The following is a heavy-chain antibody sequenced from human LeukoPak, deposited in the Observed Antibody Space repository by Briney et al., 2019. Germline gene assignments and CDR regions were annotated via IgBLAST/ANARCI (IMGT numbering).Heavy chain of an antibody. V-gene: IGHV3-48*03. CDR2: FSRSGSTI. CDR1: GFTFSSYE. CDR3: ARVGDMVRGVYNWFDP. J-gene: IGHJ5*02. D-gene: IGHD3-10*01. Sequence: GGSLRLSCGASGFTFSSYEMNWVRQAPGKGLEWVSYFSRSGSTISYADSVKSRFTTSRDNAKNSLYLQMNSLRAEDTAVYYCARVGDMVRGVYNWFDPWGQGTLVTVSS.